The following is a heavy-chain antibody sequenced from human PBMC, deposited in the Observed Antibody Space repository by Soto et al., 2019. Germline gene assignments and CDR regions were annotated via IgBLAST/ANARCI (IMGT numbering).Heavy chain of an antibody. CDR2: INPNSGGT. J-gene: IGHJ6*02. CDR3: ARSIGGYDPYYYYYGMDV. Sequence: GXSVKVSCKASGYTFTCYYMHWVRQAPGQGLEWMGWINPNSGGTNYAQKFQGRVTMTRDTSISTAYMELSRLRSDDTAVYYCARSIGGYDPYYYYYGMDVWGQGTTVTVSS. D-gene: IGHD5-12*01. CDR1: GYTFTCYY. V-gene: IGHV1-2*02.